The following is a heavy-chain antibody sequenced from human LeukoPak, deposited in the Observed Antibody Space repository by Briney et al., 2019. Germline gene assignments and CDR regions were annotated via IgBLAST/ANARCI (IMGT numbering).Heavy chain of an antibody. D-gene: IGHD3-10*01. CDR3: ASSYYGSGSYYNNRRHIHWFDP. Sequence: GASVKLSCTAPGGTFSSYAISWVRQAPGQGLEWVGGIIPIFGTANYAQTLQGRVTITADESTSTAYMELSSLRSEDTAVYYCASSYYGSGSYYNNRRHIHWFDPWGQGTLVTVSS. CDR2: IIPIFGTA. CDR1: GGTFSSYA. J-gene: IGHJ5*02. V-gene: IGHV1-69*01.